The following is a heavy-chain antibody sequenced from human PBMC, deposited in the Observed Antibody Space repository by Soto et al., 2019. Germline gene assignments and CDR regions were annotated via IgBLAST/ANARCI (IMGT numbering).Heavy chain of an antibody. CDR2: IDPSDCYT. Sequence: GESLKISCKGSGYSFTIYWISWVRQMPGKVLELMGRIDPSDCYTDXXPSFQGHXXISAYKCISTXYLQCXVLKASDTAVDYCDSSGPPGAFDIWGQGTMVTVS. D-gene: IGHD3-22*01. J-gene: IGHJ3*02. CDR1: GYSFTIYW. V-gene: IGHV5-10-1*01. CDR3: DSSGPPGAFDI.